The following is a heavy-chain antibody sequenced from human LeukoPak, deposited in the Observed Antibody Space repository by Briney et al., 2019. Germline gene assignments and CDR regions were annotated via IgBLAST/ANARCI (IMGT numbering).Heavy chain of an antibody. V-gene: IGHV4-31*03. D-gene: IGHD3-3*01. J-gene: IGHJ3*02. CDR3: ARDLRLGITIFGPTWRAFDI. CDR1: GGSISSGGYY. Sequence: PSETLSLACTVSGGSISSGGYYWSWIRQHPGKGVEWIGYIYYSGSTYYNPFLKSRVTISVDASKNQFSLKLSSVTAADTAVYYCARDLRLGITIFGPTWRAFDIWGQGTMVTVSS. CDR2: IYYSGST.